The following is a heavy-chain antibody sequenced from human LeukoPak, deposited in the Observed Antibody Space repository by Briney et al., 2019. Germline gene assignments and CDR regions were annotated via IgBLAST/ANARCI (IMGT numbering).Heavy chain of an antibody. Sequence: EASVKVSCKASGGTFSSYAISWVRQAPGQGPEWMGGIIPIFGTANYAQKFQGGVTITADKSTSTAHMELSSLRSEDTAVYYCARDYSIAVAADAAIDAFDIWGQGTMVTVSS. CDR3: ARDYSIAVAADAAIDAFDI. CDR1: GGTFSSYA. J-gene: IGHJ3*02. V-gene: IGHV1-69*06. D-gene: IGHD6-19*01. CDR2: IIPIFGTA.